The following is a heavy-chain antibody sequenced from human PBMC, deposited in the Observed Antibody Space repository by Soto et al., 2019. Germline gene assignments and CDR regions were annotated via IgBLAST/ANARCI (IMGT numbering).Heavy chain of an antibody. D-gene: IGHD2-2*01. J-gene: IGHJ3*02. CDR3: AKFAIVVVPAAENAFDI. V-gene: IGHV3-23*01. CDR2: ISGSGGST. Sequence: GGSLRLSCAASGFTFSSYAMSWVRQAPGKGLEWVSAISGSGGSTYYADSVKGRFTISRDNSKNTLYLQMNSLRAEDTAVYYCAKFAIVVVPAAENAFDIWGQGTMVTVSS. CDR1: GFTFSSYA.